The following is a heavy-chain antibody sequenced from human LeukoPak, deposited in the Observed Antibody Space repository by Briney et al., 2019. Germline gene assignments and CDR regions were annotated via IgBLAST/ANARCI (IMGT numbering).Heavy chain of an antibody. CDR3: AKDLLRWSFDY. CDR2: IHGSDDNT. Sequence: GGSLRLSCAASGFTFSSNAMTWVRQAPGKGLEWVSAIHGSDDNTHYADSVKGRFTISRDKSKNTLYLQMNSLRADDTAVYYCAKDLLRWSFDYWGQGTLVTVSS. J-gene: IGHJ4*02. CDR1: GFTFSSNA. D-gene: IGHD4-23*01. V-gene: IGHV3-23*01.